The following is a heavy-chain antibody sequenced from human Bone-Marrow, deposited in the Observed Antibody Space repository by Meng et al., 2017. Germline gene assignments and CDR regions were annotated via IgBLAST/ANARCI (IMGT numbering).Heavy chain of an antibody. J-gene: IGHJ4*02. CDR3: ARDVGCGGDCYGGY. Sequence: GSLRLSCAVYGGSFSGYYCIWIRQPPGKGLEWIGEINYSGSTNYSPSLKSRVTMSVDTSKNQFSLKLSSVTAADTAVYYCARDVGCGGDCYGGYWGQGTLVTVSS. CDR2: INYSGST. D-gene: IGHD2-21*02. CDR1: GGSFSGYY. V-gene: IGHV4-34*01.